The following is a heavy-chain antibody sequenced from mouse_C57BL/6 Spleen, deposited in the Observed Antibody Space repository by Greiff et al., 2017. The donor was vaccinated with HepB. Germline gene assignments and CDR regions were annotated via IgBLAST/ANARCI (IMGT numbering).Heavy chain of an antibody. J-gene: IGHJ4*01. D-gene: IGHD2-5*01. CDR3: ARAYYSNSLYAMDY. CDR2: IWSDGST. Sequence: QVQLQQSGPGLVAPSQSLSITCTVSGFSLTSYGVHWVRQPPGKGLEWLVVIWSDGSTTYNSALKSRLSISKDNSKSQVFLKMNSLQTDDTAMYYCARAYYSNSLYAMDYWGQGTSVTVSS. V-gene: IGHV2-6*03. CDR1: GFSLTSYG.